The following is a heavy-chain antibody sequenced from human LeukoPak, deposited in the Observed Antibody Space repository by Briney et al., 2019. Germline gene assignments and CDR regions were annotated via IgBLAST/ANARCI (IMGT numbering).Heavy chain of an antibody. CDR3: AKRGIVIRGLLIIGFHKEAYYFDS. V-gene: IGHV3-23*01. J-gene: IGHJ4*02. D-gene: IGHD3-10*01. Sequence: PGGSLRLSCVVSGITLSNYAMSWVSQAPGKGLEWLSVISGSAGGTNYADSVKGRFTISRDNAMSTMYLQRNSLRAEDSAVYFCAKRGIVIRGLLIIGFHKEAYYFDSWGQGILVTVSS. CDR1: GITLSNYA. CDR2: ISGSAGGT.